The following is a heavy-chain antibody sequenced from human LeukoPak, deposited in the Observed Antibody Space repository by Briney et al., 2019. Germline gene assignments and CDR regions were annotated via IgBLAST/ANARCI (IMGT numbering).Heavy chain of an antibody. Sequence: GASVKVSCKASGYTFTSYDINWVRQATGQGLEWMGWMNPNSGNTGYAQKFQGRVTMTRNTSISTAYMELSSLRSEDTAVYYCAIVARGAPHYFDYWGQGTLVTVSS. CDR3: AIVARGAPHYFDY. J-gene: IGHJ4*02. D-gene: IGHD3-10*01. CDR2: MNPNSGNT. CDR1: GYTFTSYD. V-gene: IGHV1-8*01.